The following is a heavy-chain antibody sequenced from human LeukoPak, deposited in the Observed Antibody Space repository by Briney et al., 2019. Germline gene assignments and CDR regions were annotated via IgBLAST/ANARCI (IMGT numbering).Heavy chain of an antibody. CDR1: GGSISSYY. CDR3: ARSPIFQH. D-gene: IGHD5-24*01. V-gene: IGHV4-59*01. J-gene: IGHJ1*01. CDR2: VYYSGST. Sequence: SETLSLTCTVAGGSISSYYWSWIRQPPGKGLEWIGYVYYSGSTNYNPSLKSRVTISLHTSKNQFSLRLSSVTAADTAVYYCARSPIFQHWGQGTLVTVSS.